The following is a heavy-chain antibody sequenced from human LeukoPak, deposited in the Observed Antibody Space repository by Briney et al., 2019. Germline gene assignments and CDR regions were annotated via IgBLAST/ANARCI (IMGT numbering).Heavy chain of an antibody. CDR3: AKDEQRRAVARIFQH. CDR1: GFTFSSYG. V-gene: IGHV3-30*02. D-gene: IGHD6-19*01. J-gene: IGHJ1*01. CDR2: IRYDGSNK. Sequence: PGGSLRLSCAASGFTFSSYGMHWVRQAPGKGLEWVAFIRYDGSNKYYADSVKGRFTISRDNSKNTLYLQMNSLRAEDTAVYYCAKDEQRRAVARIFQHWGQGTLVTVS.